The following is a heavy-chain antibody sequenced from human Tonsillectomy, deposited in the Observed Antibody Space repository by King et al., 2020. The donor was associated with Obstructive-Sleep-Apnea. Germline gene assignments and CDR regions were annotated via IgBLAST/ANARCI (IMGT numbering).Heavy chain of an antibody. CDR2: IGTAGDT. V-gene: IGHV3-13*01. D-gene: IGHD6-19*01. CDR3: ARSTPRGWYGNDAFDI. J-gene: IGHJ3*02. Sequence: VQLVESGGGLVQPGGSLRLSCAASGFTFSSYDMHWVRQATGKGLEWVSAIGTAGDTYYPGSVKGRFTISRENAKNSLYLQMNSLRAGDTAVYSCARSTPRGWYGNDAFDIWGQGTMVTVSS. CDR1: GFTFSSYD.